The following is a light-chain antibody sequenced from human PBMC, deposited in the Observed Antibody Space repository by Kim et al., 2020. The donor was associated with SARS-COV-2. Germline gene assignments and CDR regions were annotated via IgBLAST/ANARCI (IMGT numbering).Light chain of an antibody. CDR2: QDT. J-gene: IGLJ3*02. Sequence: SVSPGLTASISCSGDKLGDEFACWYQQKPGQSPVLVIYQDTKRPSGIPERFSGSNSGNTATLTISGTQAMDEADYYCQAWDTSTAVFGGGTQLTVL. CDR1: KLGDEF. V-gene: IGLV3-1*01. CDR3: QAWDTSTAV.